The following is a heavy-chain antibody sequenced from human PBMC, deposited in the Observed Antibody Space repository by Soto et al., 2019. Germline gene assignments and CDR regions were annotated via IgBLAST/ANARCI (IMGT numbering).Heavy chain of an antibody. CDR3: ASYYYVSGDYRYFDY. CDR2: IHYSGST. J-gene: IGHJ4*02. D-gene: IGHD3-10*01. CDR1: GDSISSSTYY. V-gene: IGHV4-39*01. Sequence: PSETLSLTCTVSGDSISSSTYYWGWIRQSPGKGLEWIGNIHYSGSTYYNPSLKSRVTISVDTSKNQFSLKLSSVTAADTAVYYCASYYYVSGDYRYFDYWGQGTLVTVSS.